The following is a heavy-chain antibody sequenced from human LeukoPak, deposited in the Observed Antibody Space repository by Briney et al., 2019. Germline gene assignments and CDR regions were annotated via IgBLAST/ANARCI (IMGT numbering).Heavy chain of an antibody. V-gene: IGHV4-39*01. J-gene: IGHJ4*02. CDR2: IYYSGST. CDR1: GGSVSSSIYY. Sequence: SETLSLTCTVSGGSVSSSIYYWGWIRQPPGKGLEWIGSIYYSGSTSYNPSLRSRVTISVDTSKNQFSLKLTSVTAADTAVYYCASRNDILTGYVFDFWGQGTLVTVSS. CDR3: ASRNDILTGYVFDF. D-gene: IGHD3-9*01.